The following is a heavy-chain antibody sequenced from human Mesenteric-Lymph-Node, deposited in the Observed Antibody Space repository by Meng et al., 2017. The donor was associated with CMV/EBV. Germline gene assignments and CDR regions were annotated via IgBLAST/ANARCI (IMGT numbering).Heavy chain of an antibody. CDR3: ARDSWELLYYYYGMDV. Sequence: LRLSCTVSGGSISSGGYYWSWIRQHPGKGLEWIGYIYYSGSTYYNPSLKSRVTISVDTSKNQFSLKLSSVTAADTAVYYCARDSWELLYYYYGMDVWGQGTTVTVSS. J-gene: IGHJ6*02. D-gene: IGHD1-26*01. CDR1: GGSISSGGYY. V-gene: IGHV4-31*03. CDR2: IYYSGST.